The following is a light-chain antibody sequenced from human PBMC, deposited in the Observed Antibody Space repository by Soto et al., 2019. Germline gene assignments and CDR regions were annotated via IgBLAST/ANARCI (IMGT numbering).Light chain of an antibody. Sequence: DIQLTQYPSSLSSSFGDRVTITCRASQGISSYLAWYQQKSGKAPKLLIYAASTLQGGVPSRFSGSGSGTEFTLTISSLKPEDFAPYFCQQLNSYTPSFGQGTKVDIK. CDR3: QQLNSYTPS. V-gene: IGKV1-9*01. CDR1: QGISSY. CDR2: AAS. J-gene: IGKJ1*01.